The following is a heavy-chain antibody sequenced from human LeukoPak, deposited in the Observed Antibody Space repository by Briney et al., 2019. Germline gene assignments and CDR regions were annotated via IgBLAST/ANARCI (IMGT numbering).Heavy chain of an antibody. CDR2: ISGSVGST. CDR1: RVTLSTYA. J-gene: IGHJ2*01. Sequence: GASPIHSRAAPRVTLSTYAMSTVRQAPGKMLEWDSAISGSVGSTYYADSVKGRFTISRDISRNTLYLQMNSLRAEDTALYYCARDADASAFYWYFDLWGRGTLVTVSS. V-gene: IGHV3-23*01. CDR3: ARDADASAFYWYFDL. D-gene: IGHD2-8*01.